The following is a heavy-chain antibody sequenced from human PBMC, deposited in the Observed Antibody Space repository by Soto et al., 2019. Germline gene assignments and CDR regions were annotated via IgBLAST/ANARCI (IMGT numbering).Heavy chain of an antibody. Sequence: QITLKESGPSLVKPTQTLTLTCTFSGFSLTTYGVGVGWVRQPPGKALEWLAIINWDHDQYFSPSLKDRLTISNDTSTNQVVLTMTSMDPVDTATYFCAHFVRTFDVWGHGTVVTVSS. J-gene: IGHJ3*01. CDR1: GFSLTTYGVG. CDR3: AHFVRTFDV. V-gene: IGHV2-5*02. D-gene: IGHD3-10*02. CDR2: INWDHDQ.